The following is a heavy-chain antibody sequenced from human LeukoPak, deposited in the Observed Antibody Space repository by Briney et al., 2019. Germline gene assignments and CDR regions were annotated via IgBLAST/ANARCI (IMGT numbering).Heavy chain of an antibody. V-gene: IGHV3-66*04. CDR2: IYSGGST. CDR3: ARHGSITMVRGRLRYYYMDV. Sequence: GGSLRLSCAASGFTFSSYAMHWVRQAPGKGLEWVSVIYSGGSTYYADSVKGRFTISRDNSKNTLSLQMNSLRAEDTAVYYCARHGSITMVRGRLRYYYMDVWGKGTTVTISS. D-gene: IGHD3-10*01. CDR1: GFTFSSYA. J-gene: IGHJ6*03.